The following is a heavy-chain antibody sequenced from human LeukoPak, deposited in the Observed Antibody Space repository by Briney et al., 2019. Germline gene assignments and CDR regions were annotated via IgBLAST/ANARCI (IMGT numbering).Heavy chain of an antibody. J-gene: IGHJ6*04. D-gene: IGHD3-10*01. CDR1: GYTFTSYA. V-gene: IGHV1-3*01. Sequence: GASVKVSCKASGYTFTSYAMHWVRQAPGQRLEWMGWINAGNGNTKYSQKFQGRVTITRDTSASTASMELSSLRSEDTAVYYCARDVPMVRGVIINGMDVWGKGTTVTVSS. CDR2: INAGNGNT. CDR3: ARDVPMVRGVIINGMDV.